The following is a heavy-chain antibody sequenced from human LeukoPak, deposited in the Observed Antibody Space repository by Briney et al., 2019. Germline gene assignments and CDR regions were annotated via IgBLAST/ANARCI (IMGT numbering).Heavy chain of an antibody. D-gene: IGHD6-13*01. CDR1: GGIFSSFT. V-gene: IGHV1-69*06. Sequence: EASVKVSCKASGGIFSSFTITWVRQAPGQGLEWMGGIIPIFGTANYAQKFQGRVTITADKSTSTAYMELSSLRSEDTAVYYCARSSSSWYVAFDIWGQGTMVTVSS. CDR2: IIPIFGTA. CDR3: ARSSSSWYVAFDI. J-gene: IGHJ3*02.